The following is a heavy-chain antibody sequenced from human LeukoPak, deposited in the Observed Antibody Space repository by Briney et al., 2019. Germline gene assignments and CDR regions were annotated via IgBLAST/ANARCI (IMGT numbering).Heavy chain of an antibody. J-gene: IGHJ4*02. CDR1: XGSFSXYY. CDR3: AARETLEGILFTMIPGYFDY. Sequence: TLSLTCXXXXGSFSXYYWSWIRQPPGKGLEWIGEINHSGSTNYNPSLKSRVTISVDTSKNQFSLKLSSVTAADTAVYYCAARETLEGILFTMIPGYFDYWGQGTLVTVSS. CDR2: INHSGST. V-gene: IGHV4-34*01. D-gene: IGHD3-22*01.